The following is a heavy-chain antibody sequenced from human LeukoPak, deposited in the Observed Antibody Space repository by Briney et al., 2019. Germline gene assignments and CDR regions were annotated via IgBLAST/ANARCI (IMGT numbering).Heavy chain of an antibody. CDR1: GFTFSSYS. Sequence: GGSPRLSCAASGFTFSSYSMNWVRQAPGKGLEWVSSISSSSTYIYYADSVKGRFTISRDNAKNPLYLQMNSLRAEDTAVYYCAKIIAVADYYFDYWGQGTLVTVSS. CDR3: AKIIAVADYYFDY. D-gene: IGHD6-19*01. V-gene: IGHV3-21*01. J-gene: IGHJ4*02. CDR2: ISSSSTYI.